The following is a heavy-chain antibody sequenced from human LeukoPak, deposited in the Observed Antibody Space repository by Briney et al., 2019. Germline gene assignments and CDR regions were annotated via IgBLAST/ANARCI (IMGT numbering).Heavy chain of an antibody. CDR1: GFTFSSYA. D-gene: IGHD2-2*01. J-gene: IGHJ5*02. CDR3: ANEGLPAPISSWFDP. Sequence: PGGSLRLSCAASGFTFSSYAMSWVRQAPGKGLEWVSAISGSGGSTYYADSVKGRFTISRDNSKNTLYLQMNSLRAEDTAVYYCANEGLPAPISSWFDPWGQGTLVTVSS. CDR2: ISGSGGST. V-gene: IGHV3-23*01.